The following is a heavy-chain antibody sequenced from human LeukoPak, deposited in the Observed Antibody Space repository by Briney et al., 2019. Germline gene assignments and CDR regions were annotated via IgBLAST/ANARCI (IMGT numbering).Heavy chain of an antibody. V-gene: IGHV3-9*03. D-gene: IGHD6-13*01. J-gene: IGHJ5*02. CDR1: GFTFDDYA. Sequence: GGSLRLSCAASGFTFDDYAMHWVRQAPGKGLEWVSGISWNSGSIGYADPVKGRFTISRDNAKNSLYLQMNSLRAEDMALYYCAKAYSSSWTMVWFDPWGQGTLVTVSS. CDR3: AKAYSSSWTMVWFDP. CDR2: ISWNSGSI.